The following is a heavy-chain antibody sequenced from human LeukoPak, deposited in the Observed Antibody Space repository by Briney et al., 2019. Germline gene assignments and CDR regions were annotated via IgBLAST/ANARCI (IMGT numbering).Heavy chain of an antibody. D-gene: IGHD6-13*01. Sequence: GGSLRLSCVASGFAFSSYWMHWVRQAPGKGLVWVSRINRDGSSTGYADSVKGRFAISRDSAKNTLYLQMNSLRAEDTAVYYCARDNWAGFSSSWYPDAFDIWGQGSLVTVSS. CDR3: ARDNWAGFSSSWYPDAFDI. J-gene: IGHJ3*02. CDR1: GFAFSSYW. V-gene: IGHV3-74*01. CDR2: INRDGSST.